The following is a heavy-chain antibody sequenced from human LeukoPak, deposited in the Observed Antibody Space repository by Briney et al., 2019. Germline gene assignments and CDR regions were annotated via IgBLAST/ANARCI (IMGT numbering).Heavy chain of an antibody. CDR1: GFSLSTTGMC. V-gene: IGHV2-70*11. CDR2: IDWDDDK. Sequence: SGPTLVNPTQTLTLTCTFSGFSLSTTGMCVAWIRQPPGKALEWLARIDWDDDKYYNTSLKTRLTISKDTSKNQVVLTMTNMDPVDTATYYCARIRSTGSQSFDYWGQGTLVTVSS. CDR3: ARIRSTGSQSFDY. J-gene: IGHJ4*02. D-gene: IGHD1-26*01.